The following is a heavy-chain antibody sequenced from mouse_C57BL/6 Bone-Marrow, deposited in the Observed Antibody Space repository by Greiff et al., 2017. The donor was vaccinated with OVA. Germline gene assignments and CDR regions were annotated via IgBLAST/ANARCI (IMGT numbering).Heavy chain of an antibody. CDR2: ISYDGSN. D-gene: IGHD1-1*01. Sequence: EVKLVESGPGLVKPSQSLSLTCSVTGYSITSGYYWNWIRQFPGNKLEWMGYISYDGSNNYNPSLKNRISITRDTSKNQFFLKLNSVTTEDTATYYCARFYYHVYFDVWGTGTTVTVSS. J-gene: IGHJ1*03. CDR3: ARFYYHVYFDV. V-gene: IGHV3-6*01. CDR1: GYSITSGYY.